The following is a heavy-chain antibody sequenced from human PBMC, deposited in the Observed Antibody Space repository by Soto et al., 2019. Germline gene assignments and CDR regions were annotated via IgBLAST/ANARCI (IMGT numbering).Heavy chain of an antibody. CDR1: GYTFTSYG. Sequence: QVQLVQSGAEVKKPGASVKVSCKASGYTFTSYGISWVRQAPGQGLEWMGWISAYNGNTNYAQKLQGRLTMTTDTSTSTAYMELRSLRSDDTAVYYCARLYSSSDAPHHPTFDYWGQGTLVTVSS. J-gene: IGHJ4*02. CDR2: ISAYNGNT. CDR3: ARLYSSSDAPHHPTFDY. D-gene: IGHD6-6*01. V-gene: IGHV1-18*01.